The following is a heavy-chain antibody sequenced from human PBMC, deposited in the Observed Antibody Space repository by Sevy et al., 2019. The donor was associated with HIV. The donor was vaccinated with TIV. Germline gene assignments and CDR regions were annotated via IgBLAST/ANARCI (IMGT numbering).Heavy chain of an antibody. V-gene: IGHV1-8*01. J-gene: IGHJ3*02. CDR2: MNPNSGNT. Sequence: ASVKVSCKASGYTFTSYDINWVRQATGQGLEWMGWMNPNSGNTGYAQKFQGRVTMTRNTSISTAYMELSSPRSEDTAVYYCARGLSSGWFDAFDIWGQGTMVTVSS. CDR3: ARGLSSGWFDAFDI. CDR1: GYTFTSYD. D-gene: IGHD6-19*01.